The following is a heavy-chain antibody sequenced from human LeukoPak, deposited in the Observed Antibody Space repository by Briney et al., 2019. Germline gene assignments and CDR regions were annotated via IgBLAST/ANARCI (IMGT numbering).Heavy chain of an antibody. Sequence: ASVKVSCKASGFTFTDFYMYWVRQAPGQGLEWMGWINPDSGATNYAQEFEGRVTLTRDTSITTSYMELTRLRSDDTAVYYCARGTRGGAFAIWGQGTMATVSS. CDR2: INPDSGAT. V-gene: IGHV1-2*02. CDR1: GFTFTDFY. CDR3: ARGTRGGAFAI. J-gene: IGHJ3*02.